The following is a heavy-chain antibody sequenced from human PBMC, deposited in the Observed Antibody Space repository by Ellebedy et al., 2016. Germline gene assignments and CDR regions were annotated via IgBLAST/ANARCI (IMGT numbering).Heavy chain of an antibody. D-gene: IGHD3-10*01. V-gene: IGHV3-21*01. CDR1: GFTFSSYS. J-gene: IGHJ2*01. CDR3: ARGKYFDL. Sequence: GESLKISXAASGFTFSSYSMNWVRQAPGKGLEWVSSISSSSSYINYADSVKGRFTISRDNAKNSLYLQMNSLRAEDTAVYYCARGKYFDLWGRGTLVTVSS. CDR2: ISSSSSYI.